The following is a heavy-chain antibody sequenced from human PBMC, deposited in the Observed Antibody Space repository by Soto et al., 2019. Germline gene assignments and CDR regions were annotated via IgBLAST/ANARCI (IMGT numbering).Heavy chain of an antibody. CDR3: ATYHDSEWVTYRFRP. Sequence: GGSLRLSCRTSGLTFRTYLMSWVRQAPGKGLEWVANIKTDGSDEYYADSVEGRFTISRDNTKNSLYLQMNSLRADDTAMYYCATYHDSEWVTYRFRPWGQGTLVTVSS. CDR2: IKTDGSDE. CDR1: GLTFRTYL. D-gene: IGHD3-16*02. V-gene: IGHV3-7*01. J-gene: IGHJ5*02.